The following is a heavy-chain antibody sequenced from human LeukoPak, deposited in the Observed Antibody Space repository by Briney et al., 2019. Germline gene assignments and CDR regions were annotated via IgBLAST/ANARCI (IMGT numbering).Heavy chain of an antibody. CDR2: IKQDGSEK. Sequence: GGSLRLSCEASGCTFSSYWMSWVRQAPGKGLEWVANIKQDGSEKYYVDSVKGRFTISRDNAKNSLYLQMNSLRAEDTAVYYCEGGPSYGMDVWGQGTTVTVSS. D-gene: IGHD1-26*01. V-gene: IGHV3-7*01. CDR1: GCTFSSYW. J-gene: IGHJ6*02. CDR3: EGGPSYGMDV.